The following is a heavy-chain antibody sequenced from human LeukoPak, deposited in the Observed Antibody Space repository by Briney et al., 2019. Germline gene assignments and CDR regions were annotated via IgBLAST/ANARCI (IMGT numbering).Heavy chain of an antibody. Sequence: GGSLRLSCAASGFTFSSYAMSWVRQAPGKGLDWVSAISGSGDSTYYADSVKGRFTISRDNSKNTLYLQMNSLRAEDTAVYYCAKSSSSPRLFDYWGQGTLVTVSS. CDR1: GFTFSSYA. CDR2: ISGSGDST. V-gene: IGHV3-23*01. CDR3: AKSSSSPRLFDY. D-gene: IGHD6-6*01. J-gene: IGHJ4*02.